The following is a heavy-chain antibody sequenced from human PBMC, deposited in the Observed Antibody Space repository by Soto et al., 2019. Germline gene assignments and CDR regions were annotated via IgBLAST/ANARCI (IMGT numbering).Heavy chain of an antibody. CDR2: ISAYNGNT. CDR3: AREGSTMVRGVRPFDY. V-gene: IGHV1-18*01. D-gene: IGHD3-10*01. J-gene: IGHJ4*02. CDR1: GYTFTSYG. Sequence: ASVKVSCKASGYTFTSYGISWVRQAPGQGLEWMGWISAYNGNTNYAQKLQGRVTMTTDTSTSTAYMELSSLRSEDTAVYYCAREGSTMVRGVRPFDYWGQGTLVTVSS.